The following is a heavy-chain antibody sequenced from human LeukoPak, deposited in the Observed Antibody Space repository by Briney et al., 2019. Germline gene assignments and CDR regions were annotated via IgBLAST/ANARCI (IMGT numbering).Heavy chain of an antibody. Sequence: PGGSLRLSCAASGFTVSSNYMSWVRQAPGKGLEWVSVIYSGGSTYYTDSVKGRFTISRDNSKNTLYLQMNSLRAEDTAVYYCARLSDVGSYPDYWGQGTLVTVSS. CDR3: ARLSDVGSYPDY. V-gene: IGHV3-53*01. J-gene: IGHJ4*02. CDR1: GFTVSSNY. D-gene: IGHD1-26*01. CDR2: IYSGGST.